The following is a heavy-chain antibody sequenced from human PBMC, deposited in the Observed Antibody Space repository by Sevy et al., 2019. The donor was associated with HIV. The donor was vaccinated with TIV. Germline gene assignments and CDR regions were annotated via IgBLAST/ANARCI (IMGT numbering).Heavy chain of an antibody. Sequence: GGSLRLSCPASGFTFSDYGMQWVRQAPGKGLEWVAVIWNDGSNKYYADSVKGRFTTSRANSSNTLYLQMNSLRAEDTAVYYCARDVRGEGIRPGDLDYWGQGTLVTVSS. J-gene: IGHJ4*02. D-gene: IGHD3-10*02. CDR2: IWNDGSNK. V-gene: IGHV3-33*01. CDR3: ARDVRGEGIRPGDLDY. CDR1: GFTFSDYG.